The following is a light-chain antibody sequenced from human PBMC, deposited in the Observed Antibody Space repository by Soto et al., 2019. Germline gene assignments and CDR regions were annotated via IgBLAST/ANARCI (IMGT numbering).Light chain of an antibody. CDR1: QSVSSSY. J-gene: IGKJ4*01. V-gene: IGKV3-20*01. CDR3: QQYGSSPFT. CDR2: GAS. Sequence: ENVLTQSPATLSLSPGERATLSCRASQSVSSSYLGWYQQKPGQAPRLLIYGASSRATGIPDRFSGSGSGTDFTLTISRLEPEDFAVYYCQQYGSSPFTFGGGTKVDIK.